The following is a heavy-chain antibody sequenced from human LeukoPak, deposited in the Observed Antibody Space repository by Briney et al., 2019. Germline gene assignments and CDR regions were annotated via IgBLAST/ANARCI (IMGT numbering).Heavy chain of an antibody. D-gene: IGHD3-10*01. V-gene: IGHV3-7*01. J-gene: IGHJ6*03. CDR2: IKQDESEK. Sequence: GGSLRLSCAASGFTFSNYWMSWVRQAPGKGLEWVANIKQDESEKYYVDSVKGRFTISRDNAKNSVYLHMNSLRAEDTALYYCARLSAYYYGSFFYYYMDVWGKGTTVTVSS. CDR1: GFTFSNYW. CDR3: ARLSAYYYGSFFYYYMDV.